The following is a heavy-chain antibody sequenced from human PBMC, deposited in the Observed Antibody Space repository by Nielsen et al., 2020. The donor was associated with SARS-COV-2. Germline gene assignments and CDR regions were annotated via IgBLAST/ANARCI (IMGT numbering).Heavy chain of an antibody. CDR1: GFTFSSYG. Sequence: GGSLRLSCAASGFTFSSYGMHWARQAPGKGLEWVAFIRYDGNNKYYADSVKGRFTISRDNSKNTLYLQMNSLRAEDTAVYYCARDSIGDNWYFDLWGRGTLVTVSS. CDR2: IRYDGNNK. V-gene: IGHV3-30*02. D-gene: IGHD3-10*01. CDR3: ARDSIGDNWYFDL. J-gene: IGHJ2*01.